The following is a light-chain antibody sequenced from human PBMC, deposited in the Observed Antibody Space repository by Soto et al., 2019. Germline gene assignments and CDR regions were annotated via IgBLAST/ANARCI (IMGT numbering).Light chain of an antibody. CDR3: QSYDSSLSGWV. Sequence: SVLTPPPSVSGYPGQRFTISCEGSSSNIGAGYDVHWYQQLPGTAPKLLIYGNSNRPSGVPDRFSGSKSGTSASLAITGLQAEDEADYYCQSYDSSLSGWVFGAGTKVTVL. CDR1: SSNIGAGYD. CDR2: GNS. V-gene: IGLV1-40*01. J-gene: IGLJ3*02.